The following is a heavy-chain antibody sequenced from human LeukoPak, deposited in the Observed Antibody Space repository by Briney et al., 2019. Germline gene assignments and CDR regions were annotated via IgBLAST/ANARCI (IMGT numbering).Heavy chain of an antibody. CDR2: IYYSGST. CDR1: GGSISSYH. D-gene: IGHD6-13*01. Sequence: SETLSLTCTVSGGSISSYHWSWIRQPPGKGLECIGFIYYSGSTNYNPSLKSRVTISVDTSKNQFSLKLSSVTAADTAVYYCARLYSSPYWGQGTLVTVSS. J-gene: IGHJ4*02. V-gene: IGHV4-59*12. CDR3: ARLYSSPY.